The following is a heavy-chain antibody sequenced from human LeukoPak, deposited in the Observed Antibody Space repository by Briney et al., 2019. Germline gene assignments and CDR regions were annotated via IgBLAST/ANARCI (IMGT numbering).Heavy chain of an antibody. J-gene: IGHJ5*02. CDR3: ARGFSSSWYYWFDP. CDR2: INHSGST. V-gene: IGHV4-34*01. Sequence: SETLSLTCTISGGSIGSYYWTWIRQPPGKGLEWIGEINHSGSTNYNPSLKSRVTISVDTSKNQFSLKLSSVTAADTVVYYCARGFSSSWYYWFDPWGQGTLVTVSS. CDR1: GGSIGSYY. D-gene: IGHD6-13*01.